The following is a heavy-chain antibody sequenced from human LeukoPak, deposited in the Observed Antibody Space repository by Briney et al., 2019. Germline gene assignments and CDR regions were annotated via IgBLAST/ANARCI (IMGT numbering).Heavy chain of an antibody. CDR3: AGDMTATRWFDP. CDR2: IYYSGST. J-gene: IGHJ5*02. Sequence: SETLSLTCTVSGGSISSSSYYWGWIRQPPGKGLEWIGSIYYSGSTYYNPSLKSRVTISVDTSKNQFSLKLSSVTAADTAVYYCAGDMTATRWFDPWGQGTLVTVSS. V-gene: IGHV4-39*07. D-gene: IGHD1-1*01. CDR1: GGSISSSSYY.